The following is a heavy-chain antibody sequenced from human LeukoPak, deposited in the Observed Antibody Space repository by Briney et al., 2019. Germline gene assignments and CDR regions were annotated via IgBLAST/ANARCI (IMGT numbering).Heavy chain of an antibody. V-gene: IGHV1-2*02. Sequence: ASVKVSCKTSGYSFTYYYMHWVRQAPGQGREWMGWINPNSGGTSSAQKFQGRVTMTRDTSITTVYMEMSWLTSDDTAIYYCARADRLHGGPYLIGPWGQGTLVTVSS. CDR3: ARADRLHGGPYLIGP. J-gene: IGHJ5*02. CDR1: GYSFTYYY. D-gene: IGHD2-21*01. CDR2: INPNSGGT.